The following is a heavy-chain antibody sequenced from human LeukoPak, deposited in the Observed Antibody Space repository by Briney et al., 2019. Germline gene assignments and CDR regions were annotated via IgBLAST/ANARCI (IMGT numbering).Heavy chain of an antibody. CDR1: GGSFSGYY. J-gene: IGHJ6*03. Sequence: SETLSLTCAVYGGSFSGYYWSWIRQPPGKGLEWIGEINHSGSTNYNPSLKSRVTISVDTSKNQFSLKLSSVTAADTAVYYCARLGDVLRFLEWLSNYYYYYMDVWGKGTTVTVSS. V-gene: IGHV4-34*01. D-gene: IGHD3-3*01. CDR3: ARLGDVLRFLEWLSNYYYYYMDV. CDR2: INHSGST.